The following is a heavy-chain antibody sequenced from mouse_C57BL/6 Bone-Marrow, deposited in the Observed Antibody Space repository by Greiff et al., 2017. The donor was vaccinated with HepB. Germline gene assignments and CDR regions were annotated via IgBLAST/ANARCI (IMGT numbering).Heavy chain of an antibody. V-gene: IGHV1-63*01. J-gene: IGHJ4*01. CDR2: IYPGGGYT. CDR1: GYTFTNYW. CDR3: AIMVTYAMDY. D-gene: IGHD2-2*01. Sequence: VKRVESGAELVRPGTSVKMSCKASGYTFTNYWIGWAKQRPGHGLEWIGDIYPGGGYTNYNEKFKGKATLTADKSSSTAYMQFSSLTSEDSAIYYCAIMVTYAMDYWGQGTSVTVSS.